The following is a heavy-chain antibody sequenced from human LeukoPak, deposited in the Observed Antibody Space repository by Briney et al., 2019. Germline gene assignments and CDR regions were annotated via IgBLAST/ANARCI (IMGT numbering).Heavy chain of an antibody. J-gene: IGHJ4*02. CDR3: AKDMDIAVAANFDY. CDR1: GFTFDDYA. D-gene: IGHD6-19*01. CDR2: ISWNSGSI. Sequence: GRSLRLSCAASGFTFDDYAMHWVRHAPGKGLEWVSGISWNSGSIGYADSVKGRFTISRDNAKNSLYLQMNSPRAEDTALYYCAKDMDIAVAANFDYWGQGTLVTVSS. V-gene: IGHV3-9*01.